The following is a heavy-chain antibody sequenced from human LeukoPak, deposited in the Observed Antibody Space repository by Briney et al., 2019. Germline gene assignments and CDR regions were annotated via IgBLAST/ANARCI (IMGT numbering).Heavy chain of an antibody. J-gene: IGHJ4*02. CDR2: IYTSGST. D-gene: IGHD6-19*01. CDR1: GGSISSYY. Sequence: SETLSLTCTVSGGSISSYYWSLIRQPAGKGLELIGRIYTSGSTNYNPSLKSRVTMSVDTSKNQFSLKLSSVTAADTAVYYCARDNIAVAEYYFDYWGQGTLVTVSS. CDR3: ARDNIAVAEYYFDY. V-gene: IGHV4-4*07.